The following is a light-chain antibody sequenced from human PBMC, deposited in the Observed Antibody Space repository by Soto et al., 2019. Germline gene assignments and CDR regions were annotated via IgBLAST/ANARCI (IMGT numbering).Light chain of an antibody. Sequence: EIVMTQSPATLSVSPGERATLSCRASQSLSFNLAWYQQKPGQAPRLLIYDASTGATGIPARFSGSGSGTDFTLTITSLQPEDFATYFCQQSYSRPRTFGQGTKVDI. J-gene: IGKJ1*01. CDR1: QSLSFN. CDR2: DAS. CDR3: QQSYSRPRT. V-gene: IGKV3-15*01.